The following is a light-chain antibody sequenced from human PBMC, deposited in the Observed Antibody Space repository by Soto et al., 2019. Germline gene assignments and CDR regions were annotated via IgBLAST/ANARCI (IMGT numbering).Light chain of an antibody. Sequence: EMVLPQTPATLSLSPGERATLACRTSQSVSMYLLWYPKKPCQTPRLLLYDPSNRATGKPARCSGSGSETDITLTISCLEPEDFAVYYCQHRMSWSHTCGQGKQREI. CDR2: DPS. CDR3: QHRMSWSHT. CDR1: QSVSMY. J-gene: IGKJ5*01. V-gene: IGKV3-11*01.